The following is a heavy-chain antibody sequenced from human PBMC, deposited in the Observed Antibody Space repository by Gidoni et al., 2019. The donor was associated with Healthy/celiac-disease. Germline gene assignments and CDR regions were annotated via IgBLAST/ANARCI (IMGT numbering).Heavy chain of an antibody. CDR1: GFTFYDYA. J-gene: IGHJ1*01. CDR2: ISWNSGSI. D-gene: IGHD6-19*01. V-gene: IGHV3-9*01. Sequence: EVQLVESGGGLVQPGRSLRLSCAASGFTFYDYAMHWIRQAPGKGLEWVSGISWNSGSIGYADSVKGRFTISRDNAKNSLYLQMNSLRAEDTALYYCARTLNSQWLGYFQHWGQGTLVTVSS. CDR3: ARTLNSQWLGYFQH.